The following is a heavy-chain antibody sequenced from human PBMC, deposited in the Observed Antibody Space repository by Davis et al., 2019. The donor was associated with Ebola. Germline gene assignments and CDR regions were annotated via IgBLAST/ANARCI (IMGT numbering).Heavy chain of an antibody. CDR1: GGSISSYY. J-gene: IGHJ5*02. Sequence: MPGGSLRLSCTVSGGSISSYYWSWIRQPPGKGLEWIGYIYYSGSTNYNPSLKSRVTISVDTSKNQFSLKLSSVTAADTAVYYCAREKNYDILTGYYTFNWFDPWGQGTLVTVSS. CDR2: IYYSGST. D-gene: IGHD3-9*01. CDR3: AREKNYDILTGYYTFNWFDP. V-gene: IGHV4-59*01.